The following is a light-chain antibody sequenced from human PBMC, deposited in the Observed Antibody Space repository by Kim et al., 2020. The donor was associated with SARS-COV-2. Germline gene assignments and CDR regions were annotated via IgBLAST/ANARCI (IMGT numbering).Light chain of an antibody. V-gene: IGLV1-47*01. Sequence: ELTQPPSVSGTPGQRVTISCSGSSSNIGANYVYWYQHLPGTAPKLLMYRNDQRPSGVPDRFSASKSGTSASLAISGLRSDDEADYYCAAWDDSLHVVLFGGGTKVTVL. CDR1: SSNIGANY. CDR3: AAWDDSLHVVL. J-gene: IGLJ2*01. CDR2: RND.